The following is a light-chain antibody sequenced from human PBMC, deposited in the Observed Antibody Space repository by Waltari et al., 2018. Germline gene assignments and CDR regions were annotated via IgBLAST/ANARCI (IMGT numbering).Light chain of an antibody. CDR2: DVT. J-gene: IGLJ3*02. CDR1: SSDVRSYNY. CDR3: CSYAGNLGV. Sequence: QSALTQPRSVSGSPGQSVTISCTGTSSDVRSYNYVSWYQQNPGKAPKLMIYDVTTRPSVVPDRFVGSKSGNTASLTISGLQAEDEADYYCCSYAGNLGVFGGGTKLTVL. V-gene: IGLV2-11*01.